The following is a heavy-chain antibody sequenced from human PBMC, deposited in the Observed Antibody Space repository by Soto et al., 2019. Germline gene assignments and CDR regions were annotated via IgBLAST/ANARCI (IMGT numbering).Heavy chain of an antibody. CDR2: MNPNSGNT. D-gene: IGHD3-16*01. J-gene: IGHJ5*02. CDR3: ARLKQDYAVA. V-gene: IGHV1-8*01. Sequence: QVQLVQSGAEVKKPGASVKVSCKASGYTFTSYDINWVRLATGQGLEWMGWMNPNSGNTAYARKFTGRVTMTRNTSISTAYMELSSLRSEDTAVYYWARLKQDYAVAWGQGTLVTVSS. CDR1: GYTFTSYD.